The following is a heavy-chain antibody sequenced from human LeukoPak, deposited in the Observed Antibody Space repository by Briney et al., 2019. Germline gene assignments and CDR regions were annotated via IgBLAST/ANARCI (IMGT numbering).Heavy chain of an antibody. CDR2: INQDGSEK. CDR1: GITFSRFW. Sequence: PGGSLRLSCAASGITFSRFWMSWVRQAPGKGLQWVANINQDGSEKHYVDSVKGRFTISRDNAENSLYLQMNSLRAEDTAVYYCAKCPRYFDWLPPPSFDYWGQGTLVTVSS. D-gene: IGHD3-9*01. CDR3: AKCPRYFDWLPPPSFDY. J-gene: IGHJ4*02. V-gene: IGHV3-7*03.